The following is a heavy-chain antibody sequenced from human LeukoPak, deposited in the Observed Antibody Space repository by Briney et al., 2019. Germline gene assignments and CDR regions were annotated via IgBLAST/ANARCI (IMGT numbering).Heavy chain of an antibody. CDR3: ARQFSRVVIDY. J-gene: IGHJ4*02. Sequence: SETLSLTCTVSGGSITTNQYYWGWIRQPPGKGLEWIGYIYYRGSTNYNPSLKSRVTISVDTSKNQFSLKLSSVTAADTAVYYCARQFSRVVIDYWGQGTLVTVSS. V-gene: IGHV4-61*05. CDR1: GGSITTNQYY. CDR2: IYYRGST. D-gene: IGHD3-3*01.